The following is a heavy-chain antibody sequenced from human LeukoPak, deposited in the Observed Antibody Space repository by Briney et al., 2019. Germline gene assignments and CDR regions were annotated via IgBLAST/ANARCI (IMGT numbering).Heavy chain of an antibody. CDR1: GFTVSSNY. CDR2: IYSGGST. J-gene: IGHJ5*02. CDR3: ARETYGDYLNWFDP. V-gene: IGHV3-66*01. D-gene: IGHD4-17*01. Sequence: GGSLRLSCAASGFTVSSNYMSWVRQAPGKGLEWVSVIYSGGSTYYADSVKGRFTISRDNSKNTLYLQMNSLRAEDTAVYYCARETYGDYLNWFDPWGQGTLVTVSS.